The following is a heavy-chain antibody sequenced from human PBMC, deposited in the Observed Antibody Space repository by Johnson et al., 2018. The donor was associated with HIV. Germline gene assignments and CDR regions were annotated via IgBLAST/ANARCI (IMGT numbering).Heavy chain of an antibody. D-gene: IGHD5-24*01. CDR1: GFTFSSYD. CDR3: AREGGGGPDGFDI. CDR2: IGTAGDT. V-gene: IGHV3-13*01. J-gene: IGHJ3*02. Sequence: VQLVESGGGLVQPGGSLRLSCAASGFTFSSYDMHWVRQATGKGLEWVSAIGTAGDTYYPGSVKGRFTISRENAKNSLYLQRNSLRDGDTAVYYCAREGGGGPDGFDIWGQGTMVTVSS.